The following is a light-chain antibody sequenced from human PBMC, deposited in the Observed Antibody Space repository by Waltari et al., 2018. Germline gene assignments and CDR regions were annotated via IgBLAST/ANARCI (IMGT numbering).Light chain of an antibody. CDR3: QQRSAWPLT. Sequence: EIVLTQSPATLSLSPGERATLSCRASQSVGAYLPWYQQKPGQAPRLLIYDASNRASGFPARFSGSGSGTDFTLTISRLEPEDVAVYYCQQRSAWPLTFGGGTKVEI. V-gene: IGKV3-11*01. J-gene: IGKJ4*01. CDR2: DAS. CDR1: QSVGAY.